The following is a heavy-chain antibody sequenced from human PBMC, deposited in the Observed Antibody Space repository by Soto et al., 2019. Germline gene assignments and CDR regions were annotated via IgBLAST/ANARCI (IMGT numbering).Heavy chain of an antibody. CDR2: ISYDGKKT. Sequence: QVHLVESGGGVVQPGRSLRLSCAASGFTFRSYAMHWVRQSPGKGLEWVAYISYDGKKTYYADSVKGRFTISRDNYRNTLFLQMSSLHFEDTSVYSCVRGDGSGSFRLDYWGRGTLVTASS. CDR3: VRGDGSGSFRLDY. V-gene: IGHV3-30*03. J-gene: IGHJ4*02. D-gene: IGHD3-10*01. CDR1: GFTFRSYA.